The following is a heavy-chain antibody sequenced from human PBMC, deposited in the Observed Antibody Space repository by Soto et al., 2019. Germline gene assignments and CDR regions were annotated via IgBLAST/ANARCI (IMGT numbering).Heavy chain of an antibody. D-gene: IGHD1-7*01. V-gene: IGHV4-31*03. CDR3: ARWELRIRNASEL. CDR2: ISYIGST. J-gene: IGHJ3*01. Sequence: QVQLQESGPGLVKPSQTLSLTCTVSGGSVSSGAYYWSWIRQHPGKGLEWIGYISYIGSTYYTPSLKRRVTTSVDTSKNHFSLKPSSVTAADTAVYSCARWELRIRNASELWGQGTVATVSS. CDR1: GGSVSSGAYY.